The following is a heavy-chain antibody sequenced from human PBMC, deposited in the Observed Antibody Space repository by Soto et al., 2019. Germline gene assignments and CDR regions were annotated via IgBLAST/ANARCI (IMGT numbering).Heavy chain of an antibody. CDR1: GGSISSHY. CDR3: ARDGREASGMDV. CDR2: IYYRGST. Sequence: LTCTVSGGSISSHYWSWVRQAPGKGLEWIGHIYYRGSTNYNPSLRSRSTISVDTSKNQFPLKLNSVTTADAAVYYCARDGREASGMDVWGQGTKVTVSS. J-gene: IGHJ6*02. V-gene: IGHV4-59*11. D-gene: IGHD1-26*01.